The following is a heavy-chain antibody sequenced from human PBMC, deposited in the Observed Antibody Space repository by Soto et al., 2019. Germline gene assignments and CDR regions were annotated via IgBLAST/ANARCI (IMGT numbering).Heavy chain of an antibody. Sequence: QVRLQQWGAGLLKPSETLSLTCAVYGASFSDSYWNWIRQPPGKGLEWIWENKHSGRTIYNTSIEGRVTTTLDTSRKQLTLKRRSATAAATAVYYCAREVPARYFDLWGRGTPVTVSS. V-gene: IGHV4-34*01. CDR3: AREVPARYFDL. CDR2: NKHSGRT. D-gene: IGHD1-1*01. CDR1: GASFSDSY. J-gene: IGHJ2*01.